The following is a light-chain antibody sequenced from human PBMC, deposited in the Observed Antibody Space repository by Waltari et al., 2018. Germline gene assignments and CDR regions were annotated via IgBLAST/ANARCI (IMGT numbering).Light chain of an antibody. CDR1: QSVSSSY. J-gene: IGKJ4*01. V-gene: IGKV3-20*01. CDR2: GAS. CDR3: QQYGSSPALT. Sequence: EIVLTQSPGTLSFSPGERATLPYRASQSVSSSYLAWYQQKPGQAPRLLIYGASSRATGIPDRFSGSGSGTDFTLTISRLEPEDFAVYYCQQYGSSPALTFGGGTKVEIK.